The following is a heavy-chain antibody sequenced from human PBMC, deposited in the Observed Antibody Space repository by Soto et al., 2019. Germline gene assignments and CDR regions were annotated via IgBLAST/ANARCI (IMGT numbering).Heavy chain of an antibody. CDR1: GYTFTSHG. J-gene: IGHJ1*01. Sequence: QVQLVQSAAEVKKPGASVKVSCRASGYTFTSHGIAWVRQAPGQGLEWVAWISAFNGITTYAQELRGRITVTTDMYAISSSLELRSMRPDDSATYFCARTEPIGGTTIDVWGQGTLLTVSS. V-gene: IGHV1-18*01. CDR3: ARTEPIGGTTIDV. CDR2: ISAFNGIT. D-gene: IGHD1-7*01.